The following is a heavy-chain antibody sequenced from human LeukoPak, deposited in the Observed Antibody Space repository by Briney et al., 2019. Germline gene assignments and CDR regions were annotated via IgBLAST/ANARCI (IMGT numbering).Heavy chain of an antibody. CDR1: GYSFTSYW. D-gene: IGHD6-6*01. J-gene: IGHJ3*02. Sequence: GESLKVSCKGSGYSFTSYWIGWVRQMPGKGLEWMGIIYPGDSVTRYSPSFQGQVTISADKSISTAYLQWSSLKASDTAMYYCARSSSSSSDAFDIWGQGTMVTVSS. CDR3: ARSSSSSSDAFDI. V-gene: IGHV5-51*01. CDR2: IYPGDSVT.